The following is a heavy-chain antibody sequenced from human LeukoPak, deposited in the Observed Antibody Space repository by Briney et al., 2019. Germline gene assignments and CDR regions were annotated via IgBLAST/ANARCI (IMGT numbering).Heavy chain of an antibody. V-gene: IGHV4-31*03. CDR2: IYYSGST. CDR3: ARRGNTVTTGYFDY. CDR1: GGSISSGDYY. J-gene: IGHJ4*02. D-gene: IGHD4-17*01. Sequence: PSQTLSLTCTVSGGSISSGDYYWSWIRQHPGKGLEWLGYIYYSGSTYYNPSLKSRVTISVDTSENQFSPKLSSVTAADTAVYYCARRGNTVTTGYFDYWGQGTLVTVSS.